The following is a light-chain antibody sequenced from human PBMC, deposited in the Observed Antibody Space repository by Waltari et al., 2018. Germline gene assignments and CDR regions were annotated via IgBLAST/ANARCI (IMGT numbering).Light chain of an antibody. J-gene: IGKJ1*01. CDR3: QHYVRLPAT. V-gene: IGKV3-20*01. CDR1: QSVGRT. Sequence: EIVLTQSPGTLSLSPGDRDTLSCRASQSVGRTLAWYQQKPGQAPRLLIYGASVRATGIPDRFSGSGSGTDFSLTIARLEPEDFAVYYCQHYVRLPATFGQGTKVEIK. CDR2: GAS.